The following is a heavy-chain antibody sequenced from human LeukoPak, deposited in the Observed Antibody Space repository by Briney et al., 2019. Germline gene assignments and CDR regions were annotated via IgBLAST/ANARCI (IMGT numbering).Heavy chain of an antibody. CDR2: ISAYNGTT. J-gene: IGHJ3*02. V-gene: IGHV1-18*01. CDR1: GGTFSSYT. D-gene: IGHD2-15*01. CDR3: ASTFCSGGSCYNGAFDI. Sequence: ASVKVSCKASGGTFSSYTISWVRQAPGQGLEWMGWISAYNGTTNYAQKLQGRVTMTTDTSTSTAYMELRSLRSDDTAVYYCASTFCSGGSCYNGAFDIWGQGTMVTVSS.